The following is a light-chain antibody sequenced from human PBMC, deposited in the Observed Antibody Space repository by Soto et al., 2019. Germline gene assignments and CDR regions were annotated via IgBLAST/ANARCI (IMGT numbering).Light chain of an antibody. CDR3: TSYTPTGALV. CDR1: SSDVGGYNY. V-gene: IGLV2-14*01. CDR2: EVS. Sequence: QSALTQPASVSGSPGQSITISCTGSSSDVGGYNYVSWYQQHPGKAPKLMIYEVSNRPSGISNRFSGSKSGNTASLTLSGLQAEDEADYYCTSYTPTGALVFGSGTKVTVL. J-gene: IGLJ6*01.